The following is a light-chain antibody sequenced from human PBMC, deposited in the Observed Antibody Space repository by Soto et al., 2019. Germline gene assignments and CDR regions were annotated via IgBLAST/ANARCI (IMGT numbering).Light chain of an antibody. J-gene: IGKJ4*01. CDR3: QQYDGSLGLT. V-gene: IGKV3-20*01. CDR1: QSVSSSY. CDR2: GAS. Sequence: EIVLTQSPGTLSLSPGERATLSCRASQSVSSSYVAWYQQKPGLAPRLLIYGASSRATGIPDRFSGSGSGTDLTLTISRLEPEAFAVYYCQQYDGSLGLTFGGGTNVEIK.